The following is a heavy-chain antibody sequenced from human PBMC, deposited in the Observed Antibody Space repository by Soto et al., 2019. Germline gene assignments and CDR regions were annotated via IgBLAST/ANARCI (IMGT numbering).Heavy chain of an antibody. CDR3: ARGVGSGTYYNQYNWFDP. Sequence: ASVKVSCKASGYTFTNYGISWVRQAPGQGLEWMGWINTYNGNTNHAQKLQGRVTMTTDTSTSTAYMELRSLRSDDTAVYYCARGVGSGTYYNQYNWFDPWGQGTLVSVSS. V-gene: IGHV1-18*01. CDR1: GYTFTNYG. D-gene: IGHD3-10*01. J-gene: IGHJ5*02. CDR2: INTYNGNT.